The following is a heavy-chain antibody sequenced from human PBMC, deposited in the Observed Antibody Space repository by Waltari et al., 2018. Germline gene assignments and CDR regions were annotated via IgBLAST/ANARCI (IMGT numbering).Heavy chain of an antibody. CDR1: GFTFSSYA. CDR2: ISGSGGST. CDR3: AKDPSIFVVVIASS. J-gene: IGHJ4*02. D-gene: IGHD2-21*01. Sequence: EVQLLESGGGLVQPGGSLRLSCAASGFTFSSYAMSWVRQAPGKGLEWVSAISGSGGSTYYADSVKGRFTISRDNSKNTLYLQMNSLRAEDTVVYYCAKDPSIFVVVIASSWGQGTLVTVSS. V-gene: IGHV3-23*01.